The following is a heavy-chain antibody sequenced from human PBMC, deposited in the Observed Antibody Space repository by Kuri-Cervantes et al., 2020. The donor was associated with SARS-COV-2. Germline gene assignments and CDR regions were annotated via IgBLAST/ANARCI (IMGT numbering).Heavy chain of an antibody. J-gene: IGHJ4*02. V-gene: IGHV4-59*11. CDR1: GGSISSHY. CDR2: IYYSGST. CDR3: ANVFDIAARPMDY. D-gene: IGHD6-6*01. Sequence: GSLRLSCTVSGGSISSHYWSWIRQPPGKGLEWIGYIYYSGSTNYNPSLKSRVTISVDTSKNQFSLKLSSVTAADTAVYYCANVFDIAARPMDYWGQGTLVTVSS.